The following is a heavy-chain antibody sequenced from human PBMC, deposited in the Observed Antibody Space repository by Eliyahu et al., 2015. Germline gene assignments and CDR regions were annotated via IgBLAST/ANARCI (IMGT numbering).Heavy chain of an antibody. CDR1: GGSLSRHY. J-gene: IGHJ4*02. Sequence: QLQLQESGPGVVRPSETLSLTCXVSGGSLSRHYWSWIRKPPGKGLEWIGYMYYSGGTLYNASLRSRVTMSVDTSKNQFFLKLNTVTTADTAVYYCARDPAGDYGYWGQGTLVTVS. V-gene: IGHV4-59*11. D-gene: IGHD4-17*01. CDR2: MYYSGGT. CDR3: ARDPAGDYGY.